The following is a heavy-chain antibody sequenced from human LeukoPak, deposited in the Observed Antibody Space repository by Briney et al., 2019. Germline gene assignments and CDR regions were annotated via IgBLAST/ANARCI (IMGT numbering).Heavy chain of an antibody. J-gene: IGHJ4*02. V-gene: IGHV5-51*01. Sequence: GESLKIPCKGSGYSFTTYWIGWVRQMPGKGLEWMGIIYPGDSDTRYSPSFQGQVTISADKSISIAYLQWSSLKASDTAMYYCARGRLNHGDVRFDYWGQGTLVTVSS. D-gene: IGHD4-17*01. CDR1: GYSFTTYW. CDR2: IYPGDSDT. CDR3: ARGRLNHGDVRFDY.